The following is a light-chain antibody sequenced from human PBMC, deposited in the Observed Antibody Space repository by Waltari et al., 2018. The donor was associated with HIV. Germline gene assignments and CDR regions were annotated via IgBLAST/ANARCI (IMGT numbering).Light chain of an antibody. V-gene: IGKV3-15*01. CDR2: DAS. CDR3: QQYNNWPRT. J-gene: IGKJ1*01. CDR1: QSVSSN. Sequence: EIVMTQSPATLSVSPRERATLSCRASQSVSSNLAWYQQKPCQAPRLLIYDASTRATGIPARFSGSGSGTEFTLTISSLQSEDLAVYYCQQYNNWPRTFGQGTKVEIK.